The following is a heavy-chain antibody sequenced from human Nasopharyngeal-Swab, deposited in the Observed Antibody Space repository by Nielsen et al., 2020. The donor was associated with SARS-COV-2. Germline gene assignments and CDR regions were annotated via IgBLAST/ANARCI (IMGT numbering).Heavy chain of an antibody. CDR2: INHNGST. CDR1: GGSFSGYY. CDR3: ARDHLMTVTIPYYYYGMDV. V-gene: IGHV4-34*01. Sequence: SETLSLTCAVYGGSFSGYYWSWIRKPPGKGLEWIGEINHNGSTNYNPSLKSRVTISVDTSKNQFSLKLSSVTAADTAVYCCARDHLMTVTIPYYYYGMDVWGQGTTVTVSS. J-gene: IGHJ6*02. D-gene: IGHD4-11*01.